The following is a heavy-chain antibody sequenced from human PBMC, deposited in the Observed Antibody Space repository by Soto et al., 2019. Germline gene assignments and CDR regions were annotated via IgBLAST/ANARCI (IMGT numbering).Heavy chain of an antibody. V-gene: IGHV4-39*01. J-gene: IGHJ4*02. CDR3: ARHFPPSITMIVVAYYFDY. Sequence: SETLSLTCTVSGGSISSSSYYWGWIRQPPGKGLEWIGSIYYSGSTYYNPSLKSRVTISVDTSKNQFSLKLSSVTAADTAVYYCARHFPPSITMIVVAYYFDYWGQGTLVTVSS. CDR2: IYYSGST. CDR1: GGSISSSSYY. D-gene: IGHD3-22*01.